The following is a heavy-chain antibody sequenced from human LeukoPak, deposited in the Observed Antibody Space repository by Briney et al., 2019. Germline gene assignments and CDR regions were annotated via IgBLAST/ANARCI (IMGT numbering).Heavy chain of an antibody. CDR3: ATLPAIFGVVIHEGGLDY. V-gene: IGHV1-24*01. J-gene: IGHJ4*02. CDR2: SDPEDGET. CDR1: GYSHTDLS. Sequence: GASVKVSCKVSGYSHTDLSMHWVRQAPGKGLEWMGGSDPEDGETLYAQKFQGRVTMTEDTSTDTAYMELSGLKSEDTAVYYCATLPAIFGVVIHEGGLDYWGQGTLVTVSS. D-gene: IGHD3-3*01.